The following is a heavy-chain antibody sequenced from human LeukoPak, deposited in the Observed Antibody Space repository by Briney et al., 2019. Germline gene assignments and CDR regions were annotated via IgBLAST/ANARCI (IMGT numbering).Heavy chain of an antibody. Sequence: SETLSLTCAVYGGSFSGYYWSWIRQPPGKGLEWIGEINHSGSTNYNPSLKSRVTISVDTSKNQFSLKLSSVTAADTAVYYCARSIPPEVRGVIPHFDYWGQGTLVTVSS. D-gene: IGHD3-10*01. V-gene: IGHV4-34*01. CDR2: INHSGST. J-gene: IGHJ4*02. CDR3: ARSIPPEVRGVIPHFDY. CDR1: GGSFSGYY.